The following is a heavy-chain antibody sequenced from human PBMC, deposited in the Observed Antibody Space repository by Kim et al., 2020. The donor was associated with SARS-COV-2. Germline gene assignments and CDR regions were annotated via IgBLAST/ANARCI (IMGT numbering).Heavy chain of an antibody. CDR2: ISYDGSNK. Sequence: GGSLRLSCAASGFTFSSYAMHWVRQAPGKGLEWVAFISYDGSNKYYADSVKGRFTISRDNSKNTLYLQMNSLRAEDTAVYYCRYYYGSGSYRPYFDYWGQGTLVTVSS. V-gene: IGHV3-30*04. CDR1: GFTFSSYA. J-gene: IGHJ4*02. CDR3: RYYYGSGSYRPYFDY. D-gene: IGHD3-10*01.